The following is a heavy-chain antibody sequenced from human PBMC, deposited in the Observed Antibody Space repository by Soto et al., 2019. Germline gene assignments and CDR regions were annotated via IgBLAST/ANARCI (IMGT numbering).Heavy chain of an antibody. D-gene: IGHD3-10*01. V-gene: IGHV6-1*01. J-gene: IGHJ6*02. CDR2: TYYRSKWYS. CDR3: VRVGVAAGSGYYYYHAMDV. CDR1: GDSVSSNTVA. Sequence: VQLQQSGPGLVKPSQTLSLTCAISGDSVSSNTVAWNWVRQSPSRGLEWLGRTYYRSKWYSHYAVSVRSRIMINSDTSKNQFSLQLKSVTPEDTAVYFCVRVGVAAGSGYYYYHAMDVWGQGTTVTVSS.